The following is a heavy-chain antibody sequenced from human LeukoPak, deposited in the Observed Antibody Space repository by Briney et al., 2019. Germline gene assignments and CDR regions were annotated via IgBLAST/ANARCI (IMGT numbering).Heavy chain of an antibody. CDR2: ISAYNGNT. J-gene: IGHJ4*02. CDR3: ARDITMIVVAPEY. D-gene: IGHD3-22*01. CDR1: GGTFSSYA. Sequence: ASVKVSCKASGGTFSSYAISWVRQAPGQGLEWMGRISAYNGNTNYAQKLQGRVTMTTDTSTSTAYMELRSLRSDDTAVYYCARDITMIVVAPEYWGQGTLITVSS. V-gene: IGHV1-18*01.